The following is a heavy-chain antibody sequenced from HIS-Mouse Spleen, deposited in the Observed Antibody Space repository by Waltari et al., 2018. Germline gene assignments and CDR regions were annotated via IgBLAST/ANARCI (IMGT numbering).Heavy chain of an antibody. CDR3: AGEIPYSSSWYDWYFDL. CDR2: IYYSGRT. CDR1: GGSISSSSYY. Sequence: QLQLQESGPGLVKPSETLSLTCTVSGGSISSSSYYWGWIRQPPGKGLEWIGSIYYSGRTYYNPSLKSRVTISVDTSKNQFSLKLSSVPAADTAVYYCAGEIPYSSSWYDWYFDLWGRGTRVTVSS. J-gene: IGHJ2*01. V-gene: IGHV4-39*07. D-gene: IGHD6-13*01.